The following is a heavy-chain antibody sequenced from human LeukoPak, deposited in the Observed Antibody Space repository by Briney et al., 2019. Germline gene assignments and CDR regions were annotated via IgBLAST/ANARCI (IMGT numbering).Heavy chain of an antibody. CDR3: ARRTSSWFDY. CDR1: GYTFTGYY. V-gene: IGHV1-2*02. J-gene: IGHJ4*02. CDR2: INPNSGGT. D-gene: IGHD6-13*01. Sequence: ASVKVSCKASGYTFTGYYMHWVRQAPGQALEWMGWINPNSGGTNYAQKSQGRVTMTRDTSISTAYMELRWLRSDDTAVYYCARRTSSWFDYWGQGSLVTVSS.